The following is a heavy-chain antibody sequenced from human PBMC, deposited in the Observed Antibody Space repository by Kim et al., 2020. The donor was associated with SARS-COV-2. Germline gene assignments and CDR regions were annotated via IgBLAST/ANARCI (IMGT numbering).Heavy chain of an antibody. CDR1: GYTFTSYG. CDR2: ISAYNGNT. Sequence: ASVTVSCKASGYTFTSYGISWVRQAPGQGLEWMGWISAYNGNTNYAQKLQGRVTMTTDTSTSTAYMELRSLRSDDTAVYYCARVRTLRYFDWLLTHDAFDIWGQGTMVTVSS. J-gene: IGHJ3*02. CDR3: ARVRTLRYFDWLLTHDAFDI. D-gene: IGHD3-9*01. V-gene: IGHV1-18*01.